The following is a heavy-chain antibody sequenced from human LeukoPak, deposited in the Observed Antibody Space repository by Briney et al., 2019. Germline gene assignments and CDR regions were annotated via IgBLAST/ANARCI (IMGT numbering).Heavy chain of an antibody. CDR3: ARDYYGSGYFDY. Sequence: SETLSLTCTVSGGSISSYYWSCIRQPPGKGLEWLGYIYYSGSTNYNPSLKSRVTISVDTSKNQFSLKLSSVTAADTAVYHCARDYYGSGYFDYWGQGTLVTVSS. V-gene: IGHV4-59*01. CDR2: IYYSGST. D-gene: IGHD3-10*01. J-gene: IGHJ4*02. CDR1: GGSISSYY.